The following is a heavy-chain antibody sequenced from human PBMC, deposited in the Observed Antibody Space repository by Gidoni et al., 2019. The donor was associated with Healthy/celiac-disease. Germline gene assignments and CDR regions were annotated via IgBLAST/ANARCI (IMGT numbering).Heavy chain of an antibody. CDR3: ARDSLSSGWYLDY. D-gene: IGHD6-19*01. Sequence: QVQLVESGGGVVQPGRSLRLSCAASGFTFSSYGMHWVRQAPGKGLEWVAIIWYDGSNKYYADSVKGRFTISRDNSKNTLYLQMNSLRAEDTAVYYCARDSLSSGWYLDYWGQGTLVTVSS. CDR2: IWYDGSNK. CDR1: GFTFSSYG. J-gene: IGHJ4*02. V-gene: IGHV3-33*01.